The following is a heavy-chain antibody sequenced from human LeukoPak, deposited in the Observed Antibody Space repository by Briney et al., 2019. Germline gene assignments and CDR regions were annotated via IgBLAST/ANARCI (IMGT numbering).Heavy chain of an antibody. J-gene: IGHJ3*02. CDR3: ARDLGPRYDILTGYGEPYRNDAFDI. CDR2: IYSGGNT. V-gene: IGHV3-53*01. Sequence: GGSLRLSCAASGFTVSSNYMSWVRQAPGKGLEWVSVIYSGGNTYYADSVKGRFTISRDNSKITLYLQMNSLRAEDTAVYYCARDLGPRYDILTGYGEPYRNDAFDIWGQGTMVTVSS. CDR1: GFTVSSNY. D-gene: IGHD3-9*01.